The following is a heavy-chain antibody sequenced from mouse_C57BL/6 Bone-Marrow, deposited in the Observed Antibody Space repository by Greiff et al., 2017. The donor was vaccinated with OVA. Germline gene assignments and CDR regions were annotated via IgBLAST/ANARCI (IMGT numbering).Heavy chain of an antibody. D-gene: IGHD1-1*01. J-gene: IGHJ1*03. CDR3: ASDYYGSPWYFDV. CDR2: IYPGSGST. CDR1: GYTFTSYW. V-gene: IGHV1-55*01. Sequence: QVQLQQPGAELVKPGASVKMSCKASGYTFTSYWITWVKQRPGQGLEWIGDIYPGSGSTNYNEKFKSKATRTVDTSSSTAYMQLSSLTSEDSAVYYCASDYYGSPWYFDVWGTGTTVTVSS.